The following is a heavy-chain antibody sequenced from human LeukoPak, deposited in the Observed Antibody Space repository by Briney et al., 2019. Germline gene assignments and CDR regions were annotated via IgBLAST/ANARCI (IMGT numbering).Heavy chain of an antibody. V-gene: IGHV3-23*01. D-gene: IGHD3-9*01. Sequence: PGGSLRLSCAASGFTFSSYAMSWVRQAPGKGLEWVSAISGSGGSTYYADSVKGRFTISRDNSKNTLYLQMNSLRAEDTAVYYCAKDHSRRVLRYFDWIFDYWGQGTLVTVSS. CDR2: ISGSGGST. CDR3: AKDHSRRVLRYFDWIFDY. CDR1: GFTFSSYA. J-gene: IGHJ4*02.